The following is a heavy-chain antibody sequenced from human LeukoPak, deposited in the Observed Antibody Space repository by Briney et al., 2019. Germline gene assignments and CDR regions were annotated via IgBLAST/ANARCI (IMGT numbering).Heavy chain of an antibody. J-gene: IGHJ6*02. D-gene: IGHD5-12*01. Sequence: SQTLSLTCAISGDSVSSNSAAWNWIRQSPSRGLEWLGRTYYRSKWYNDYAVSVKSRITINPDTSKNQFSLQLNSVTPEDTAVYYCAREVPHSGYDPRWLTHYGMDVWGQGTTVTVSS. CDR2: TYYRSKWYN. CDR1: GDSVSSNSAA. V-gene: IGHV6-1*01. CDR3: AREVPHSGYDPRWLTHYGMDV.